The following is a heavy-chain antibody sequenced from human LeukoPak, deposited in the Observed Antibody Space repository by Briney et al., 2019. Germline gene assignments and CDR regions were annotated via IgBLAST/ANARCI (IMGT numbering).Heavy chain of an antibody. D-gene: IGHD6-19*01. J-gene: IGHJ4*02. CDR1: GFTFSSYS. Sequence: PGGSLRLSCAASGFTFSSYSMNWVRQAPGKGLEWVSYISSSSSTIYYADSVKGRFTISRDNAKNSLYLQMNSLRDGDTAVYYCARGGSSGRSACHYWGQGTLVTVSS. V-gene: IGHV3-48*02. CDR3: ARGGSSGRSACHY. CDR2: ISSSSSTI.